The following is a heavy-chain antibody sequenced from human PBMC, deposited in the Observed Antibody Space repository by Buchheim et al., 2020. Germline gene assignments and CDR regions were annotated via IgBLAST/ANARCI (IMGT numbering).Heavy chain of an antibody. D-gene: IGHD2-2*01. Sequence: EVQLVESGGGLVQPGGSLRLSCAASGFTFSSYWMSWVRQAPGKGLEWVANITPDGSEKYYVDSVKGRFTISRDNAKNSLYLQMNSLRAEDTAVYYCARDMPQYYYYYYGMDVWGQGTT. CDR3: ARDMPQYYYYYYGMDV. CDR2: ITPDGSEK. V-gene: IGHV3-7*01. J-gene: IGHJ6*02. CDR1: GFTFSSYW.